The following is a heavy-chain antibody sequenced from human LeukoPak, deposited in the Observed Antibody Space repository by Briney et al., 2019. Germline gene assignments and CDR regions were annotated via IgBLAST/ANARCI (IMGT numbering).Heavy chain of an antibody. CDR2: INPSGSYT. Sequence: ASVKVSCKASGFTFTSYYVHWVRQAPGQGLEWMGIINPSGSYTSYAQKFQGRVTMTRDTSTSTVYMELSSLRSEDTAVYYCARDNSGGSTWWFDPWGQGTLVTVSS. J-gene: IGHJ5*02. CDR1: GFTFTSYY. D-gene: IGHD2-15*01. V-gene: IGHV1-46*01. CDR3: ARDNSGGSTWWFDP.